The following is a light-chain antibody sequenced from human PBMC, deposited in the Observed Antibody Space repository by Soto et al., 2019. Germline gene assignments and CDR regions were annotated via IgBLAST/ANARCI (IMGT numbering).Light chain of an antibody. Sequence: QSVMTQPPSVSGAPGQKVTISCTGSSSNIGADYHVHWYQQLPGTAPKLLIYDNNNRPSGVPDRFSGSKSGTSASLAITGLQAEDEADYYCSSYTSSSTPYVFGTGTKVTVL. J-gene: IGLJ1*01. CDR3: SSYTSSSTPYV. V-gene: IGLV1-40*01. CDR1: SSNIGADYH. CDR2: DNN.